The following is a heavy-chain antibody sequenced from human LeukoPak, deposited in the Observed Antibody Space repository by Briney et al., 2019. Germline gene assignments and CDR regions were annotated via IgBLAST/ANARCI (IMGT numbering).Heavy chain of an antibody. CDR2: ISAYNGNT. Sequence: ASVKVSCKASGYTFTSYGISWVRQAPGQGLEWMGWISAYNGNTNYAQKFQGRVTMTRDTSISTAYMELSRLRSDDTAVYYCARDPGGSYPRLDYWGQGTLVTVSS. CDR3: ARDPGGSYPRLDY. V-gene: IGHV1-18*01. J-gene: IGHJ4*02. CDR1: GYTFTSYG. D-gene: IGHD1-26*01.